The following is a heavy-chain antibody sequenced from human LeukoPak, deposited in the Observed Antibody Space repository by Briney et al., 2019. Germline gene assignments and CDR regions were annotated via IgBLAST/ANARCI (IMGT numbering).Heavy chain of an antibody. Sequence: GGSLRLSCAASGFTFSSYGMHWVRQAPGKGLEWVAVISYDGSNKYYADSVRGRFTISRDHSKNTLYLQMNSLRAEDTAIYYCAQDGTTTRYNWFDSWGQGTLVTVSS. D-gene: IGHD1-7*01. J-gene: IGHJ5*01. V-gene: IGHV3-30*18. CDR2: ISYDGSNK. CDR3: AQDGTTTRYNWFDS. CDR1: GFTFSSYG.